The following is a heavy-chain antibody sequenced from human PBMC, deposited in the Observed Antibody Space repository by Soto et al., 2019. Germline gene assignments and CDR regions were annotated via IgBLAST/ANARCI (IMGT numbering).Heavy chain of an antibody. CDR1: GGSISSSSYY. CDR2: IYYSGST. J-gene: IGHJ4*02. V-gene: IGHV4-39*01. CDR3: VRQTDYDILPFFDY. Sequence: SSETLSLTCTVSGGSISSSSYYWGWIRQPPGKGLEWIGSIYYSGSTYYNPSLKSRVTISVDTSKNQFSLKLSSVTAADTAVYYCVRQTDYDILPFFDYWGQGPLATV. D-gene: IGHD3-9*01.